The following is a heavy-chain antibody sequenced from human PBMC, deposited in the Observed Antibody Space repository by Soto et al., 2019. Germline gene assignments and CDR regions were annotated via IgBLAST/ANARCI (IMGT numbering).Heavy chain of an antibody. CDR1: GGSISSSNW. V-gene: IGHV4-4*02. D-gene: IGHD3-22*01. J-gene: IGHJ5*02. CDR2: IYHSGST. Sequence: SETLSLTCAVSGGSISSSNWWSWVRQPPGKGLEWIGEIYHSGSTNYNPSLKSRVTISVDKSKNQFSLKLSSVTAADTAVYYCARGGQYYYDSSGTLNWFDPWGQGTLVTVSS. CDR3: ARGGQYYYDSSGTLNWFDP.